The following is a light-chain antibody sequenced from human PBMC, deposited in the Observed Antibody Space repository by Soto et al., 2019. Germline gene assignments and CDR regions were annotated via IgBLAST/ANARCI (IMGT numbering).Light chain of an antibody. CDR2: GAS. V-gene: IGKV3-11*01. J-gene: IGKJ2*01. CDR3: QDRGKWPRT. CDR1: QSVGSY. Sequence: EIVLTQSPATLSLSPGERVTLSCRASQSVGSYLAWYQQKPGQAPRLLIYGASNRATGIPARFSGRGSGTDFSLTISSRESEDFAVYDCQDRGKWPRTFGQGTKLEIK.